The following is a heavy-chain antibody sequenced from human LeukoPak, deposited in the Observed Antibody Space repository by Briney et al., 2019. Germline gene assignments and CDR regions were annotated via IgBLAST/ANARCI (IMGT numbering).Heavy chain of an antibody. J-gene: IGHJ3*02. D-gene: IGHD3-10*01. CDR3: GINRPGKALDI. CDR1: GYTCTDYF. CDR2: IGPKSGDT. V-gene: IGHV1-2*02. Sequence: ASVKVSCKASGYTCTDYFIHWVRQAPGQGLEWMGWIGPKSGDTSYSQKFQGRVTVTRDTSISTVYMELSRLRSDDTAVYYCGINRPGKALDIWGQGTMVTVSS.